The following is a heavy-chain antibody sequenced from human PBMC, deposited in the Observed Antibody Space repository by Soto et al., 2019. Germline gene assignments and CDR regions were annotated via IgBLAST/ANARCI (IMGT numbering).Heavy chain of an antibody. D-gene: IGHD1-1*01. CDR2: IIPILGIA. V-gene: IGHV1-69*08. CDR1: GGTFSSYT. Sequence: QVQLVKSGAEVKKPGSSVKVSCKASGGTFSSYTISWVRQAPGQGLEWMGRIIPILGIANYAQKFQGRVTITADKSTSTAYMELSSLRSEDTAVYYCARDEAGTYAFDIWGQGTMVTVSS. J-gene: IGHJ3*02. CDR3: ARDEAGTYAFDI.